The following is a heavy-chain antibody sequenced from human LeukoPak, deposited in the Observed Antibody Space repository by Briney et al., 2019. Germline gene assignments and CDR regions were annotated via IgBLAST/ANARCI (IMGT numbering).Heavy chain of an antibody. CDR1: GFTFNRCW. Sequence: GGSLRLSCVVSGFTFNRCWMNWVRQAPGKGLEWVAHINPDGRDTYYVDSVKGRFTISRDNAQNSMYLQMNSLRAEDTAVYYCTSWGDTTAEYFQRWGQGTLVTVSS. CDR3: TSWGDTTAEYFQR. V-gene: IGHV3-7*01. J-gene: IGHJ1*01. CDR2: INPDGRDT. D-gene: IGHD2-21*02.